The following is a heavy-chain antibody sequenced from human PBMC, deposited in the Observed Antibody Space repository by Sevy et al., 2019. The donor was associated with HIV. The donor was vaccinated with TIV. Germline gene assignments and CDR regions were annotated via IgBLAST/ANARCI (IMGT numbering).Heavy chain of an antibody. CDR3: ARELISGRYYGMDV. V-gene: IGHV4-39*07. Sequence: SETLSLTCTVSGGSISSSNYYWGWIRQPPGKGLEWIGTLYYSGSPYYNPSLKSRVTISVDTSKNQFSLKLTSVTAADTAVYYCARELISGRYYGMDVWGQGTTVTVSS. D-gene: IGHD6-19*01. J-gene: IGHJ6*02. CDR2: LYYSGSP. CDR1: GGSISSSNYY.